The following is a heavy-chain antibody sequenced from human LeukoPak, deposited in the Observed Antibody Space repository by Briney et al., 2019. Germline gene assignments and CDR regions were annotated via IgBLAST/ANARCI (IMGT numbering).Heavy chain of an antibody. Sequence: GGTLRLSCAASGFTFSSYSMNWVRQAPGKGLEWVSSISSSSSYIYYADSVKGRFTISRDNAKNSLYLQMNSLRAEDTAVYYCAKDIVYYGSGSPLAFDIWGQGTMVTVSS. CDR1: GFTFSSYS. J-gene: IGHJ3*02. CDR3: AKDIVYYGSGSPLAFDI. D-gene: IGHD3-10*01. CDR2: ISSSSSYI. V-gene: IGHV3-21*04.